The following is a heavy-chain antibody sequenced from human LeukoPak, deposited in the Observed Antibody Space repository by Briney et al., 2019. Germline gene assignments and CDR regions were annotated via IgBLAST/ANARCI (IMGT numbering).Heavy chain of an antibody. CDR3: ARGEKPYDY. CDR1: GCTFTYYV. Sequence: GASVKVSCKTSGCTFTYYVISWVRQAPGQGLEWMGWINAYNGNTNDAQKFQGRVTMTTDTSTSTAYMELRSLRSDDTAVYYFARGEKPYDYWGQGTLVSVSS. J-gene: IGHJ4*02. V-gene: IGHV1-18*01. CDR2: INAYNGNT. D-gene: IGHD1-26*01.